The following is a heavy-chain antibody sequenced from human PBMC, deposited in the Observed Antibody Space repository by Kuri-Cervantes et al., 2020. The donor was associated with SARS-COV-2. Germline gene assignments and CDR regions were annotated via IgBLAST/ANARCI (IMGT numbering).Heavy chain of an antibody. J-gene: IGHJ6*03. V-gene: IGHV4-39*07. CDR2: VNHRGST. D-gene: IGHD4-17*01. CDR3: ARAYGFLRYIYYMDV. Sequence: SETLSLTCTVSGGSISSSSYYWNWIRQSPGKGLEWIGEVNHRGSTNYNPSLKSRVTISVDTPSKQFSLHLGSVTAADTAVYYCARAYGFLRYIYYMDVWGRGTTVTVSS. CDR1: GGSISSSSYY.